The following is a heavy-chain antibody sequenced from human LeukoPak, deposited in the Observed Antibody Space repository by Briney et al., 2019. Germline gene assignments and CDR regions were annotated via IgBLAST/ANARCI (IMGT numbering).Heavy chain of an antibody. D-gene: IGHD6-6*01. V-gene: IGHV1-8*01. Sequence: ASVKVSCKASGYTFTSYDINWVRQATGQGLEWMGWMNPNSGNTGYAQKFQGRVTMTRNTSISTAYMELSSLRSEDTAVYYCARDSGLEYSSSPGTNWFDPWGQGTLVTVSS. CDR3: ARDSGLEYSSSPGTNWFDP. J-gene: IGHJ5*02. CDR2: MNPNSGNT. CDR1: GYTFTSYD.